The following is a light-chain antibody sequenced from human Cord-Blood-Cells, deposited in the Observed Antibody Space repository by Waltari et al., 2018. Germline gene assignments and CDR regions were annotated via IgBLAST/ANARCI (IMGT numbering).Light chain of an antibody. CDR2: DAS. V-gene: IGKV3-11*01. CDR1: QSVSSY. Sequence: ELVLTQSLATLSLYPGERATLSCRASQSVSSYLAWYQQKPGQAPRLLIYDASNRATGIPARFSGSGSGTDFTLTISSLEPEDFAVYYCQQRSNWPRTFGGGTKVEIK. CDR3: QQRSNWPRT. J-gene: IGKJ4*01.